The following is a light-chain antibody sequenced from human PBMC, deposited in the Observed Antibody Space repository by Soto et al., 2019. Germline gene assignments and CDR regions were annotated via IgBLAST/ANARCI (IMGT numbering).Light chain of an antibody. V-gene: IGKV1-39*01. CDR3: QQSYSTPHT. CDR2: AAS. Sequence: DIPMTQSPSSLSASVGDRVTITCRESQSISSYLNWYQQKPGKAPKLLIYAASSLQSGVPSGFSGSGSGTDFTLTISSLQPEDFASYYCQQSYSTPHTFGQGTKLEIK. J-gene: IGKJ2*01. CDR1: QSISSY.